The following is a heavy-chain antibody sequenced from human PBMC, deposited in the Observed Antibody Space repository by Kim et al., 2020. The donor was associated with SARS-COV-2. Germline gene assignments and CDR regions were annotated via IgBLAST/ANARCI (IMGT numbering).Heavy chain of an antibody. Sequence: SQTLSLTCAISGDSVSSNSAAWNWIRQSPSRGLEWLGRTYYRSKWYNDYAVSVKSRITINPDTSKNQFSLQLNSVTPEDTAVYYCAREGKDIVLVVYAALYYYYMDVWGKGTTVTVSS. D-gene: IGHD2-8*02. CDR3: AREGKDIVLVVYAALYYYYMDV. J-gene: IGHJ6*03. CDR2: TYYRSKWYN. V-gene: IGHV6-1*01. CDR1: GDSVSSNSAA.